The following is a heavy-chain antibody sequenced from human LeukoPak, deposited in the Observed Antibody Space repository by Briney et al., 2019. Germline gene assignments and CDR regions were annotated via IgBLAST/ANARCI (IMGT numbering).Heavy chain of an antibody. CDR1: GGTFSNTT. V-gene: IGHV1-69*13. CDR3: ARGWLAETTVVTPYNY. J-gene: IGHJ4*02. D-gene: IGHD2-21*02. Sequence: AASVKVSCKASGGTFSNTTINWVRQAPGQGLEWMGGITPIFRTPNYAQKFQGRVTITAVESMSTAYMELSSLRSEDTAVYYCARGWLAETTVVTPYNYWGQGTLVTVSS. CDR2: ITPIFRTP.